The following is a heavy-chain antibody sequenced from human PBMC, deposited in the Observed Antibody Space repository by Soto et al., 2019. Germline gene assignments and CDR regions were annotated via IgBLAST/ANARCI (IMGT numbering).Heavy chain of an antibody. J-gene: IGHJ6*02. D-gene: IGHD6-13*01. CDR2: ISSSGSTI. CDR3: ARENSPAGMDV. Sequence: PGGSLRLSCAASGFTFSNYEMIWVRQAPGKGLEWVSYISSSGSTIYHTDSVKGRFTISRDNAKNSLYLHMNSLRAEDTAVYYCARENSPAGMDVWGQGTTVTVSS. V-gene: IGHV3-48*03. CDR1: GFTFSNYE.